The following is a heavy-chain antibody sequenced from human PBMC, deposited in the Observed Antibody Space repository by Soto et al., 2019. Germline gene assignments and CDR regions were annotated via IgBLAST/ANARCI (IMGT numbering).Heavy chain of an antibody. V-gene: IGHV4-34*01. CDR2: LNHSGST. J-gene: IGHJ4*02. Sequence: QVQLQQWGAGLLKPSETLTLTCAVSGGSFSGHYWSWIRQPPGKGLEWIGELNHSGSTNYNPSLKSRVTISVDTSKNPFSLKLGSVTAADTAVYFWARVGALGSSSCFDYWGQGTLVTVSS. CDR1: GGSFSGHY. D-gene: IGHD6-13*01. CDR3: ARVGALGSSSCFDY.